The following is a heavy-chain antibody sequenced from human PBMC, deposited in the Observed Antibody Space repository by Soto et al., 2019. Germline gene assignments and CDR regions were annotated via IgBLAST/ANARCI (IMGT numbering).Heavy chain of an antibody. D-gene: IGHD6-19*01. J-gene: IGHJ4*02. CDR2: ISWNSGSI. Sequence: GGSLRLSCAASGFTFDDYAMHWVRQAPGKGLEWVSGISWNSGSIGYADSVKGRFTISRDNAKNSLYLQMNSLRAEDTALYYCAKDFRYSSGWYVFDYWGQGTLVTVSS. CDR1: GFTFDDYA. CDR3: AKDFRYSSGWYVFDY. V-gene: IGHV3-9*01.